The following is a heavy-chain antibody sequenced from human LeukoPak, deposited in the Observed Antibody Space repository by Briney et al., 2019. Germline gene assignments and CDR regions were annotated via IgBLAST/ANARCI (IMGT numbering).Heavy chain of an antibody. D-gene: IGHD6-19*01. CDR2: IYYSGST. CDR3: ARDGPGYSSGWYASYYYGMDV. Sequence: SETLSLTCTVSGGSISSYYWSWIRQPPGKGLEWIGYIYYSGSTNYNPSLKSRVTISVDTSKNQFSLKLISVTAADTAVYYCARDGPGYSSGWYASYYYGMDVGGQGTTVTVS. CDR1: GGSISSYY. J-gene: IGHJ6*02. V-gene: IGHV4-59*01.